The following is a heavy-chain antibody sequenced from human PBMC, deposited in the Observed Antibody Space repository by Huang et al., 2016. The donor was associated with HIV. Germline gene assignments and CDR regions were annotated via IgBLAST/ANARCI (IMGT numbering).Heavy chain of an antibody. Sequence: QVHLVESGGGVVQPGGSLRLSCSAAGVNLSGFGMHWVRQAPGKGLGWVAVISYDGRSQFYTDSVKGRFTISRDNSDNTLSLQMKGLRPDDTAVYYCAKESRWFSDFDHWGQGVLVSVSS. CDR3: AKESRWFSDFDH. CDR2: ISYDGRSQ. J-gene: IGHJ4*02. D-gene: IGHD2-15*01. V-gene: IGHV3-30*18. CDR1: GVNLSGFG.